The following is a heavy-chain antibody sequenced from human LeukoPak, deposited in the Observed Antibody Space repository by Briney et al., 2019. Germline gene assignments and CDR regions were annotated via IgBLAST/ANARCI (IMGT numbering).Heavy chain of an antibody. J-gene: IGHJ4*02. V-gene: IGHV3-43*02. CDR3: GKGYYSDYSGPHDY. Sequence: GGSLRLSCAGSGFTFEDSAMYCVRQTPGKCLEWVSLISGDVSRTYYGDSVKARFTRSRVNGKNSLYLQMNSLRNEDTALYYCGKGYYSDYSGPHDYWGQGTLVTVSS. D-gene: IGHD3-22*01. CDR1: GFTFEDSA. CDR2: ISGDVSRT.